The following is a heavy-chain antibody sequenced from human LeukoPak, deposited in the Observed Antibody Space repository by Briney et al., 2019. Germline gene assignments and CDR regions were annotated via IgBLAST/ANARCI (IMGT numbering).Heavy chain of an antibody. Sequence: ASVKVSCKASGYTFTSYGISWVRQAPGKGLEWMGGFDPGDGETIYAQKFQGRVTMTEDTSTDTAYMELSRLRSDDTAVYYCARALPPFDPWGQGTLVTVSS. V-gene: IGHV1-24*01. J-gene: IGHJ5*02. CDR2: FDPGDGET. CDR1: GYTFTSYG. CDR3: ARALPPFDP.